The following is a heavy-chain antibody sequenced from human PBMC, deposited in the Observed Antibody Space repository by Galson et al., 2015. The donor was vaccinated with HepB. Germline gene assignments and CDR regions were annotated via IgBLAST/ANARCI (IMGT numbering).Heavy chain of an antibody. CDR1: GYTFSSFS. D-gene: IGHD2-15*01. CDR3: ARGALVVVVGATQNNWFDP. J-gene: IGHJ5*02. Sequence: SVKVSCKASGYTFSSFSIAWVRQAPGQGLEWMGWISAFKGNTDYAKKFQGRVTMTTDTSTSTAYMELRSLRSDDTAVYYRARGALVVVVGATQNNWFDPWGQGTLVTVSS. CDR2: ISAFKGNT. V-gene: IGHV1-18*01.